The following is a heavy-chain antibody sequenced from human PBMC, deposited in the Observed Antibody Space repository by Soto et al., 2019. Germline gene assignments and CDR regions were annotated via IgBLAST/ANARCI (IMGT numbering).Heavy chain of an antibody. Sequence: QVQLVESGGGGVQPGRSLRLSCAASGFTISNYIMHWVLQAPGKRLDWVAMILHDGNNKYYADSVKGRFTISRDNSKNTLYLQMNSLRTEDTAMYYCARDDEDGSYCDLGYWGQGTLVTVSS. J-gene: IGHJ4*02. V-gene: IGHV3-30-3*01. CDR1: GFTISNYI. CDR3: ARDDEDGSYCDLGY. D-gene: IGHD3-10*01. CDR2: ILHDGNNK.